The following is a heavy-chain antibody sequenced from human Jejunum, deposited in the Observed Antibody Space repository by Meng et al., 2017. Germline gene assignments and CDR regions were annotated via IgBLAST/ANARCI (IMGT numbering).Heavy chain of an antibody. J-gene: IGHJ4*02. CDR3: AKGLGKREWAYYYDMDF. D-gene: IGHD3-3*01. CDR2: ITWNSGRL. V-gene: IGHV3-9*01. CDR1: GFTFDDYA. Sequence: GGSLRLSCVAAGFTFDDYAMHWVRQAPGKGLEWVSSITWNSGRLGYADSVKGRFTISRDNAKKSLHLEMNRLRVEDTALYYCAKGLGKREWAYYYDMDFWGQGTVVTVSS.